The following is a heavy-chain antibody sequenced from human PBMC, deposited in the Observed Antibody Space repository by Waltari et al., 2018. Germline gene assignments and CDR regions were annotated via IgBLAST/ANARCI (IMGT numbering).Heavy chain of an antibody. CDR3: ARDADSSSSFDY. J-gene: IGHJ4*02. V-gene: IGHV4-59*01. Sequence: QVQLQESGPGLVKPSETLSLTCTVSGGSISSYYWSWIRQPPGKGLEWIGYIYYSGSTNYNPSLKSRVTISVDTSKNQFSLKLSSVTAADTAVYYCARDADSSSSFDYWGQGTLVTVSS. D-gene: IGHD6-13*01. CDR1: GGSISSYY. CDR2: IYYSGST.